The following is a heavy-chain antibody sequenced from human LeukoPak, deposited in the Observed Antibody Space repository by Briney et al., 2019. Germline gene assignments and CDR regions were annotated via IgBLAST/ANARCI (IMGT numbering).Heavy chain of an antibody. J-gene: IGHJ4*02. D-gene: IGHD3-10*01. CDR2: ISSSSSYI. CDR3: ASLGSGTRY. Sequence: PGGSLRLSCAASGFTFSSYSMNWVRQAPGEGLEWVSSISSSSSYIYYADSVKGRFAISRDNAKNSLYLQMNSLRAEDTAVYYCASLGSGTRYWGQGTLVTVSS. CDR1: GFTFSSYS. V-gene: IGHV3-21*01.